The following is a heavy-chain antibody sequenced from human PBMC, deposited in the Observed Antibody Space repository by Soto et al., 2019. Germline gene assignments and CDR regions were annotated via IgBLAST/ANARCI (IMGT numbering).Heavy chain of an antibody. Sequence: QMQLVQSGPEVKKPGTSVKVSCKASGFTFTSSAVQWVRQARGQRLEWIGGIVVGSGNTNYAQKFQERXXIXRXXSTSTAYMELSSLRSEDTAVYYCAAESSGSTLGDIWGQGTMVTVSS. D-gene: IGHD1-26*01. CDR2: IVVGSGNT. V-gene: IGHV1-58*01. J-gene: IGHJ3*02. CDR1: GFTFTSSA. CDR3: AAESSGSTLGDI.